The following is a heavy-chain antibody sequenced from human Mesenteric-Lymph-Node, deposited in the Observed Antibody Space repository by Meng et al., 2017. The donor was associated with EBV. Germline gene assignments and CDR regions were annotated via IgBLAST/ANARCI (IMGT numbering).Heavy chain of an antibody. Sequence: AVLSQSSEPLSLTSAFDGGFFSDHYLTLCILSPQTELMGFGEISHSGLTDYNTSLKSRVTISIDKSKHQLSLRMTCLTAAAKAVEHCGSWYIWYNRFDPWGQGTLVTVSS. V-gene: IGHV4-34*01. CDR3: GSWYIWYNRFDP. J-gene: IGHJ5*02. CDR2: ISHSGLT. CDR1: GGFFSDHY. D-gene: IGHD6-13*01.